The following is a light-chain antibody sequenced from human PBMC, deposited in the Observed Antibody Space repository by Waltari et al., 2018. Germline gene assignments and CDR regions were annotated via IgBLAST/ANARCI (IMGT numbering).Light chain of an antibody. CDR2: EAT. Sequence: QSALTQPASLSGSPGQSIPISCAGTKNAIGTYNFFSWFQQFPGQAPKLIVSEATKRPSGVSYRFSGSKSGNTASLTISGLQAEDEADYYCCSYAGGSRVIFGGGTKLTVL. V-gene: IGLV2-23*01. CDR3: CSYAGGSRVI. CDR1: KNAIGTYNF. J-gene: IGLJ2*01.